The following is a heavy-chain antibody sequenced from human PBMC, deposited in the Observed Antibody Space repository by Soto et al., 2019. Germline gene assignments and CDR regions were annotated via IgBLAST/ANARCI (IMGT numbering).Heavy chain of an antibody. CDR2: IYYSGST. D-gene: IGHD6-13*01. V-gene: IGHV4-59*08. CDR1: GGSISSYY. CDR3: ARHERRQQPDFDY. Sequence: SETLSLTCTVSGGSISSYYWSWIRQPPGKGLEWIGYIYYSGSTNYNPSLKSRVTISVDTPKNQFSLKLSSVTAADTAVYYCARHERRQQPDFDYWGQGTLVTVSS. J-gene: IGHJ4*02.